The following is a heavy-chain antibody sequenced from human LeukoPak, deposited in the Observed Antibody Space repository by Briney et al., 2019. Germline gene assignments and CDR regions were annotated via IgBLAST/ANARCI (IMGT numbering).Heavy chain of an antibody. Sequence: PGGSLRLSCAASASGVTFSSHSMNWVRQAPGKGLEWISYIYSSGSYIFYAASVKGRFTVSRDNARNSLYLQMNSLRAEDTAIYYCAREYSSRATFDYWGQGTLVTVSS. CDR2: IYSSGSYI. CDR1: ASGVTFSSHS. J-gene: IGHJ4*02. CDR3: AREYSSRATFDY. D-gene: IGHD6-13*01. V-gene: IGHV3-21*05.